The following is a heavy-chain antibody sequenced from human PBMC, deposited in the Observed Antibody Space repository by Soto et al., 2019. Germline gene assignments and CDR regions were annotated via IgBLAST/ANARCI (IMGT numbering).Heavy chain of an antibody. J-gene: IGHJ4*02. CDR1: GLTFSNAW. CDR2: IKSKIDGGTT. CDR3: TPLNYDVWSVST. D-gene: IGHD3-3*01. Sequence: EVQLVESGGGLVKPGGSLRLSCAASGLTFSNAWMNWVRQPPGKGLEWVGRIKSKIDGGTTDYAAPVKGRFTISREDSNNILYLQMNILKPEDTAVYYCTPLNYDVWSVSTWGQGTLVTVSS. V-gene: IGHV3-15*07.